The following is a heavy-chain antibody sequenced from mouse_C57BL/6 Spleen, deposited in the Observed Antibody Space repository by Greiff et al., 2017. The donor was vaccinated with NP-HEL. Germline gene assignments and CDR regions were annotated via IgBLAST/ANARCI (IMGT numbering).Heavy chain of an antibody. CDR1: GFTFSSYG. V-gene: IGHV5-6*01. Sequence: EVQLQESGGDLVKPGGSLKLSCAASGFTFSSYGLSWVRQTPDKRLEWVATISSGGSYTYYPDSVKGRFTISRDNAKNTLYLQMSSLKSEDTAMYYCARDYGSRTWFAYWGQGTLVTVSA. CDR2: ISSGGSYT. J-gene: IGHJ3*01. CDR3: ARDYGSRTWFAY. D-gene: IGHD1-1*01.